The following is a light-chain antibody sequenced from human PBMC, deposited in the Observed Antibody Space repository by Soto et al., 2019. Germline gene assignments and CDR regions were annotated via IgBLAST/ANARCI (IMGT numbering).Light chain of an antibody. CDR1: QSISNS. CDR3: QQTHSTPLT. Sequence: DLQMTQSPSSLSAFVGDRVTITCRASQSISNSLNWYQQKPEKAPRLLISTISSLQSGVPSRFTGSGSGTDFTLTISSLQPEDFATYYCQQTHSTPLTFGGGTKVEV. CDR2: TIS. V-gene: IGKV1-39*01. J-gene: IGKJ4*01.